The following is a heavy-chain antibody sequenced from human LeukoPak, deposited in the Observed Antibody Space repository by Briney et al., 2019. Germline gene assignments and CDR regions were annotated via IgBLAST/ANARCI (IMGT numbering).Heavy chain of an antibody. CDR2: ISSYNGNT. J-gene: IGHJ6*03. V-gene: IGHV1-18*01. D-gene: IGHD4-11*01. Sequence: GASVKASCKASHYTFTSYGVSWVRQAPGQALEWMGWISSYNGNTNYAQKFQGRVTMTADTSTSTAYMELRSLTSDDTAVYYCARDGHSDYYNYYYYMDVWGKGTTVTIFS. CDR1: HYTFTSYG. CDR3: ARDGHSDYYNYYYYMDV.